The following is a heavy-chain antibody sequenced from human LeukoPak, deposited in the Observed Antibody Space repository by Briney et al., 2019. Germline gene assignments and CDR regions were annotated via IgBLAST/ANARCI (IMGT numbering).Heavy chain of an antibody. CDR1: GYRFTSYW. V-gene: IGHV5-51*01. CDR2: IYPGDSDT. J-gene: IGHJ4*02. CDR3: ARRVSGSYPDY. Sequence: GESLKISCKASGYRFTSYWIGWVRQMPGIGLEWMGIIYPGDSDTRYSPSFQGQVTISADKSISTAYLQWSSLKASDTAMYYCARRVSGSYPDYWGQGTLVTVSS. D-gene: IGHD1-26*01.